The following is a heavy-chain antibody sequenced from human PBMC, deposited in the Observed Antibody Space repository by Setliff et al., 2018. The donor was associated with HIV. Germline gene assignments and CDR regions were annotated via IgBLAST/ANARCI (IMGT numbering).Heavy chain of an antibody. CDR2: INTNTGNP. D-gene: IGHD3-10*01. CDR3: ARDESDSLYYMDYYYMDV. J-gene: IGHJ6*03. V-gene: IGHV7-4-1*02. CDR1: GYKFTGHH. Sequence: ASVKVSCKASGYKFTGHHIQWMRQAPGQGLEWMGRINTNTGNPTYAQGFTGRFVFSLDTSVSTAYLQISSLKAEDTAVYYCARDESDSLYYMDYYYMDVWGKGTTVTVSS.